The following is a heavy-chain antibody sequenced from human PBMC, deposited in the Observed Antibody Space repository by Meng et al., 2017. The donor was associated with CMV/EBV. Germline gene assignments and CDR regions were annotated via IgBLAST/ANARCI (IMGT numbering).Heavy chain of an antibody. J-gene: IGHJ4*02. CDR2: ISSSSSYT. CDR1: GFTFSDYY. V-gene: IGHV3-11*05. CDR3: ARLGVVPAAIGY. D-gene: IGHD2-2*01. Sequence: QVQLVECGGGLGKPGGSLRLFCAASGFTFSDYYMSWIRQAPGKGLEWVSYISSSSSYTNYADSVKGRFTISRDNAKNSLYLQMNSLRAEDTAVYYCARLGVVPAAIGYWGQGTLVTVSS.